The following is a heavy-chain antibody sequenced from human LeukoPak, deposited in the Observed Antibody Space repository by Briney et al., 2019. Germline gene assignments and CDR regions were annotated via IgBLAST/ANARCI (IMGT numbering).Heavy chain of an antibody. CDR3: AKGEGSYHGLDY. J-gene: IGHJ4*02. CDR2: ISGSGGST. V-gene: IGHV3-23*01. CDR1: GFTFSSYG. D-gene: IGHD1-26*01. Sequence: GGSLRLSCAASGFTFSSYGMSWVRQAPGKGLEWVSAISGSGGSTYYADSVKGRFTISRDNSKNTLDLQMNSLRAEDTAVYYCAKGEGSYHGLDYWGQGTLVTVSS.